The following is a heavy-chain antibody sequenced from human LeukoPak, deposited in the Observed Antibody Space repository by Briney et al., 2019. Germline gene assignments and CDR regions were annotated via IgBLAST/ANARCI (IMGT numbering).Heavy chain of an antibody. CDR3: ARGDFDFDS. CDR2: INPHTGDT. V-gene: IGHV1-18*04. Sequence: ASVKVSCKASGYTFITYGISWVRQAPGQGLEWMGWINPHTGDTKNAQNLHDRVTMTADPFTDTAYMELRSLRSDDTAVYYCARGDFDFDSWGQGTLVTVS. J-gene: IGHJ4*02. CDR1: GYTFITYG. D-gene: IGHD2-21*01.